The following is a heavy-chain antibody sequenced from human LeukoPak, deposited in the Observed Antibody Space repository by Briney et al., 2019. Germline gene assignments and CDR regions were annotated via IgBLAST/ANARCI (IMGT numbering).Heavy chain of an antibody. CDR3: TTGIRGD. V-gene: IGHV3-15*07. CDR2: IASKTDGGAT. D-gene: IGHD3-10*01. CDR1: GLTVTNAW. J-gene: IGHJ4*02. Sequence: PRGSLRLSCSASGLTVTNAWMNWVRQAPGEGLDWVGRIASKTDGGATDYAAPVKGRFTISRDDSKNTLNLRMNSLKTEDTAVYYCTTGIRGDWGQGTLVTVSS.